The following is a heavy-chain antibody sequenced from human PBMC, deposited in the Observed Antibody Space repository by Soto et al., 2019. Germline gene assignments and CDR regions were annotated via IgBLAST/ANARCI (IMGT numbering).Heavy chain of an antibody. Sequence: SETLSLTCTVSGGSISSYYWSWIRQPPGKGLEWIGYIYYSGSTNYNPSLKSRVTISVDTSKNQFSLKLSSVTAADTAVYYCARSPDYRLGELSFIDFDYWGQGTLVTVSS. D-gene: IGHD3-16*02. J-gene: IGHJ4*02. CDR3: ARSPDYRLGELSFIDFDY. CDR2: IYYSGST. CDR1: GGSISSYY. V-gene: IGHV4-59*01.